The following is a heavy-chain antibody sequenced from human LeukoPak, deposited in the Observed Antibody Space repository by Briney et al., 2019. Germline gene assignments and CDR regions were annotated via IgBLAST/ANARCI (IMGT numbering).Heavy chain of an antibody. J-gene: IGHJ5*02. Sequence: GGSLRRSCAASGFTFSSYGMHWVRQAPAKGLEWVAVISYDGSNKYYADSVKGRFTISRDNSKNTLYLQMNSLRAEDTAVYYCAKDSQVVVITGWFDPWGQGTLVTVSS. D-gene: IGHD3-22*01. CDR1: GFTFSSYG. CDR3: AKDSQVVVITGWFDP. CDR2: ISYDGSNK. V-gene: IGHV3-30*18.